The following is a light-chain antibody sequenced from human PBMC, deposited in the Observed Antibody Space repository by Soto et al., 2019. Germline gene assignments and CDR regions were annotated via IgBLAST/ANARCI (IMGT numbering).Light chain of an antibody. CDR3: CSYAGSYTSV. V-gene: IGLV2-11*01. J-gene: IGLJ3*02. Sequence: QSALTQPRSVSGSPGQSVTISCTGTSSDVGGYDYVSWYQHHPGKAPKLMIYDVSKRPSGVPDRFSGSKSGNTASLTISGLQAEDESDYYGCSYAGSYTSVFGGGTKVTVL. CDR1: SSDVGGYDY. CDR2: DVS.